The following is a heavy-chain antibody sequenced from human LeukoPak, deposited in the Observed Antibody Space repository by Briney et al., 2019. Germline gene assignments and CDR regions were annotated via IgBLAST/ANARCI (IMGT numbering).Heavy chain of an antibody. CDR2: IIPIFGTA. Sequence: SVKVSCKASGGTFSSYAISWVRQAPGQGLEWMGGIIPIFGTANYAQKFQGRVTMTSDMSTSTVAMDLSSLRSDDTAVYYCARESTFRLLRNVSDIWGQGTMVTVSS. CDR3: ARESTFRLLRNVSDI. V-gene: IGHV1-69*05. J-gene: IGHJ3*02. D-gene: IGHD5-12*01. CDR1: GGTFSSYA.